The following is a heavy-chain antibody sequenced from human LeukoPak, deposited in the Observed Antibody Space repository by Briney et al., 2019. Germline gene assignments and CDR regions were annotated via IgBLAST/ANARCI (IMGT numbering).Heavy chain of an antibody. CDR2: ISYDGSNK. CDR3: AAPAGTNY. D-gene: IGHD6-13*01. V-gene: IGHV3-30*04. J-gene: IGHJ4*02. Sequence: PGRSLRLSCAASGFTFSSYAMHWVRQAPGKGLEWVAVISYDGSNKYYADSVKGRFTISRDNSKNTLYLQMNSLRAEDTAEYYCAAPAGTNYWGQGTLVTVSS. CDR1: GFTFSSYA.